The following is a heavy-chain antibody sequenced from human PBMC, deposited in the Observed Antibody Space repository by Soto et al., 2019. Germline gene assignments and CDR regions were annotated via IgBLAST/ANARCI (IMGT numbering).Heavy chain of an antibody. CDR3: AKPPGILLPATAPFHY. Sequence: EVQLLDSGGDLVQPGGSLRLSCAASGFTFSSYTMNWVRQAPGKGLEWVSAMSGSGSSTYYADFAKGRFTISRDNPKNTVYLQMNSLKVEDTAVDYCAKPPGILLPATAPFHYWGQGTLVTVSS. CDR2: MSGSGSST. J-gene: IGHJ4*02. V-gene: IGHV3-23*01. CDR1: GFTFSSYT. D-gene: IGHD1-26*01.